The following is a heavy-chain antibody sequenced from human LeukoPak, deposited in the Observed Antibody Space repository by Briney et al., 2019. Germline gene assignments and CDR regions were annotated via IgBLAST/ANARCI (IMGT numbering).Heavy chain of an antibody. CDR1: GGSISSYY. V-gene: IGHV4-59*01. D-gene: IGHD3-3*01. J-gene: IGHJ4*02. CDR2: IYYSWST. Sequence: SETLSLTCTVSGGSISSYYWSWIRQPPGKGLEWIGYIYYSWSTNYNPSLKSRVTISVDTSKNQFSLKLSSVTAADTAVYYCARVPPYYDFWSGYYKAAYFDYWGQGTLVTVSS. CDR3: ARVPPYYDFWSGYYKAAYFDY.